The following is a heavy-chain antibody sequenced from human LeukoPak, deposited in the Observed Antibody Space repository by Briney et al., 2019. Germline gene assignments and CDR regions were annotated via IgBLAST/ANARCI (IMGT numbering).Heavy chain of an antibody. Sequence: ASVKVSCKASGYTFTSYDINWVRQANGQGLEWMGWMNPNSGNTGYAQKFQGRLTITRNTSISTAYMELSSLRSEDTAVYYCARGSFGIQLGYYMDVWGKGTTVTVSS. CDR3: ARGSFGIQLGYYMDV. J-gene: IGHJ6*03. CDR2: MNPNSGNT. CDR1: GYTFTSYD. D-gene: IGHD5-18*01. V-gene: IGHV1-8*03.